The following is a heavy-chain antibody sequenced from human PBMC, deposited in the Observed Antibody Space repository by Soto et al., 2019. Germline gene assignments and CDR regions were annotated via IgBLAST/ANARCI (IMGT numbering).Heavy chain of an antibody. Sequence: PSETLSLTCTVSGGSVSSGHYYLRWIRQPPGKGLEWIGYIYYSGSTNYNPSLKSRVTFSVDTAKNQFSLKLSSVTAADTAGYYCAALRKILAPTFDYRGQGILVTVSS. CDR2: IYYSGST. D-gene: IGHD3-3*01. CDR1: GGSVSSGHYY. CDR3: AALRKILAPTFDY. J-gene: IGHJ4*02. V-gene: IGHV4-61*01.